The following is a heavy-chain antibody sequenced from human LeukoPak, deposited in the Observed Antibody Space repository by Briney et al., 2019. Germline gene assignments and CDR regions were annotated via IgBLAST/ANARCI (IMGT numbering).Heavy chain of an antibody. CDR3: ARDKYTYSKDSLDY. CDR2: ISTYNGNT. V-gene: IGHV1-18*01. Sequence: ASVKVSCKASGYKFSNYGMHWVRQAPGQGLEWMGWISTYNGNTNHAQMLQGRVTMTTDTSTSTAYMELRSLRSDDTAVYYCARDKYTYSKDSLDYWGQGTLVTVSS. J-gene: IGHJ4*02. D-gene: IGHD4-11*01. CDR1: GYKFSNYG.